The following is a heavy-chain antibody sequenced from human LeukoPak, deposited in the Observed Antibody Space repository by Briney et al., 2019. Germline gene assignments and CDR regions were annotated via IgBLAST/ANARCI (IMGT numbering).Heavy chain of an antibody. J-gene: IGHJ4*02. CDR1: GFTFSSYA. CDR2: ISGSGGST. CDR3: AKVGDLIIPRGAYFDY. D-gene: IGHD2-21*02. V-gene: IGHV3-23*01. Sequence: PGGSLRLSCAASGFTFSSYAMSWVRQAPGKGLEWVSAISGSGGSTYYADSVKGRFTISRDNSKNTLYLQMNSLRAEDTAVYYCAKVGDLIIPRGAYFDYWGQGTLVTVSS.